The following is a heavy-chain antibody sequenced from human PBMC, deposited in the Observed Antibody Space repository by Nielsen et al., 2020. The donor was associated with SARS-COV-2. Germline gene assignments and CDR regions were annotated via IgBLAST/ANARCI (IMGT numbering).Heavy chain of an antibody. V-gene: IGHV3-11*04. CDR2: ISGSSGSTI. Sequence: RKAPGKGLEWVSAISGSSGSTIYYADSVKGRFTISRDNAKNSLYLQMNSLRAEDTAVYYCARDPSSGWYEAWGQGTLVTVSS. CDR3: ARDPSSGWYEA. D-gene: IGHD6-19*01. J-gene: IGHJ5*02.